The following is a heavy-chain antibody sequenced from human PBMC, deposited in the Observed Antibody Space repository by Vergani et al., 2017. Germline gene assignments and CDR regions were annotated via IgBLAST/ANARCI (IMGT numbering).Heavy chain of an antibody. CDR3: ARQDIGGSGSYQVHYYYGMDV. V-gene: IGHV4-61*02. CDR2: IYTSGST. J-gene: IGHJ6*02. Sequence: QVQLQESGPGLVKPSQTLSLTCTVSGGSISSGSYYWSWIPQPAGKGLEWVGRIYTSGSTNYNPSLKSRVTISVDTSKNQFSLKLSSVTAADTAVYYCARQDIGGSGSYQVHYYYGMDVWGQGTTVTVSS. D-gene: IGHD3-10*01. CDR1: GGSISSGSYY.